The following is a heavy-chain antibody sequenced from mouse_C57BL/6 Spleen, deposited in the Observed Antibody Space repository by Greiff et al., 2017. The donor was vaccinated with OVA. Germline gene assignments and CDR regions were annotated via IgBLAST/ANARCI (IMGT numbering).Heavy chain of an antibody. V-gene: IGHV14-3*01. J-gene: IGHJ3*01. CDR2: IDPANGNT. CDR1: GFNFKNTY. CDR3: ARGYANAGGFAY. D-gene: IGHD2-1*01. Sequence: EVQLQQSVAELVRPGASVKLSCTASGFNFKNTYMHWVKQRPEQGLEWIGRIDPANGNTKYAPKFQGKATITADTSSNTAYLQLSSLTSEDTAIYYCARGYANAGGFAYWGQGTLVTVSA.